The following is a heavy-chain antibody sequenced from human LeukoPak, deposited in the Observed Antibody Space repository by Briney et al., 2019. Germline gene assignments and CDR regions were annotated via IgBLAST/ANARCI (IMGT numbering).Heavy chain of an antibody. CDR2: IKQDGSEK. D-gene: IGHD3-22*01. Sequence: PGGSLRLSCAASGFTFSSYWMSWVRQAPGKGLEWVANIKQDGSEKYYVDSVKGRFTISRDNAKNSLYLQMNSLRAEDTAVYYCARLDQTGYDSSGYYYVYWGQGTLVTVSS. J-gene: IGHJ4*02. V-gene: IGHV3-7*01. CDR1: GFTFSSYW. CDR3: ARLDQTGYDSSGYYYVY.